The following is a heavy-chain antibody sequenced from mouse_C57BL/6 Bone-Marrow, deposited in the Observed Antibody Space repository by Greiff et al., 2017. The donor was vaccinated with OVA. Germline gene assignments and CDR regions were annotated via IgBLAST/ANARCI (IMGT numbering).Heavy chain of an antibody. CDR1: GYTFTSYW. Sequence: QVQLQQPGAELVKPGASVKLSCKASGYTFTSYWMQWVKQRPGQGLEWIGEIDPSDSYTNYNQKLKGKATLTVDTSSSTAYMQLSSLTSEDSAVYYCARSRGSWFAYWGQGTLVTVSA. CDR3: ARSRGSWFAY. V-gene: IGHV1-50*01. J-gene: IGHJ3*01. CDR2: IDPSDSYT.